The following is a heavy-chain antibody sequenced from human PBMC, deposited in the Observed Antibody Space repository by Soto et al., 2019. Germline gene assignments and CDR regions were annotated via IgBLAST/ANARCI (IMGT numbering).Heavy chain of an antibody. V-gene: IGHV1-69*02. CDR3: ARGDYDILTGYDEEYFQH. CDR2: IIPILGIA. J-gene: IGHJ1*01. CDR1: GGTFSCYT. D-gene: IGHD3-9*01. Sequence: QVQLVQSGAEVKKPGSSVKVSCKASGGTFSCYTISWVRQAPGQGLEWMGRIIPILGIANYAQKFQGRVTITADKSTSTAYMELSSLRSEDTAVYYWARGDYDILTGYDEEYFQHWGQGTLVTVSS.